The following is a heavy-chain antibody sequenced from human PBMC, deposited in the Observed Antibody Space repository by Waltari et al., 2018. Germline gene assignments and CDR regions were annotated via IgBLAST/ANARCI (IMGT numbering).Heavy chain of an antibody. CDR2: IYTSGST. V-gene: IGHV4-61*02. D-gene: IGHD3-3*01. J-gene: IGHJ4*02. CDR1: GGSISSGSYY. CDR3: ARGGFLEWLLSY. Sequence: QVQLQESGPGLVKPSQTLSLTCTVSGGSISSGSYYWSWIRQPAGKGLEWIGRIYTSGSTNYNPSLKSRVTISVDTSKNQFSLKLSSVTAADTAVYYCARGGFLEWLLSYWGQGTLVTVSS.